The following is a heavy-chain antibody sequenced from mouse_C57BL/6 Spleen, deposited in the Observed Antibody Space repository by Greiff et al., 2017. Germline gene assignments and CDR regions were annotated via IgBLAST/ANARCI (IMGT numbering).Heavy chain of an antibody. Sequence: VQLQESGAELVRPGASVKLSCKASGYTFTDYYINWVKQRPGQGLEWIARIYPGSGNTYYNEKFKGKATLTAEKSSSTAYMQLSSLTSEDSAVYFCASTYGRYWGQGTTLTVSS. CDR3: ASTYGRY. CDR1: GYTFTDYY. D-gene: IGHD1-1*01. J-gene: IGHJ2*01. CDR2: IYPGSGNT. V-gene: IGHV1-76*01.